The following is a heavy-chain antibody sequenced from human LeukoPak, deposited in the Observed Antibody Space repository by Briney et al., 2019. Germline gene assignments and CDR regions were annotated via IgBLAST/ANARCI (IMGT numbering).Heavy chain of an antibody. Sequence: GGSLRLSCAASGFTFSSYSMNWVRQAPGKGLEWVSSISSSSSYIYYADSVKGRFTISRDNAKNSLYLQMNSLSAEDTAVYYCAREMDSSSSLDYWGQGTLVTVSS. CDR3: AREMDSSSSLDY. CDR1: GFTFSSYS. V-gene: IGHV3-21*01. CDR2: ISSSSSYI. D-gene: IGHD6-6*01. J-gene: IGHJ4*02.